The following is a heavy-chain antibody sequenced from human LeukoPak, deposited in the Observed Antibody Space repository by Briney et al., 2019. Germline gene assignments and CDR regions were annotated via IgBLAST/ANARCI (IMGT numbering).Heavy chain of an antibody. J-gene: IGHJ4*02. CDR2: IIPILGIA. D-gene: IGHD1-26*01. Sequence: SVKVSCKASGGTFSSYAISWVRQAPGQGLEWMGRIIPILGIANYAQKFQGRVTITADKSTSTAYMELSSLRSEDTAVYYCARAGSWERLDYWGQGTLVTVSS. CDR3: ARAGSWERLDY. V-gene: IGHV1-69*04. CDR1: GGTFSSYA.